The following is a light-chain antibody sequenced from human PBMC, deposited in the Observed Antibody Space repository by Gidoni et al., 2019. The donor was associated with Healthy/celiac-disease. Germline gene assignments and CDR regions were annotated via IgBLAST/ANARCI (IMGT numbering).Light chain of an antibody. J-gene: IGKJ1*01. CDR2: AAS. CDR3: QRGNSFPLT. V-gene: IGKV1-12*01. CDR1: QGISSW. Sequence: DIQMTQSPSSVCASVEDRVTLTCRGSQGISSWLAWYQQTPGNTPKLLIYAASSLPSGAPSMFSGSGSGTYFTLTISRVQHEDFATYYCQRGNSFPLTFGQGTKVEIK.